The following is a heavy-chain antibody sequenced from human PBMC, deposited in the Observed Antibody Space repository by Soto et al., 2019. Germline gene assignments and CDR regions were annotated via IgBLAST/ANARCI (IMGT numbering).Heavy chain of an antibody. CDR1: GFTFSSYG. CDR3: AKYSSSWYVDY. J-gene: IGHJ4*02. CDR2: ISYDGSNK. V-gene: IGHV3-30*18. D-gene: IGHD6-13*01. Sequence: PGGSLRLSCAASGFTFSSYGMHWVRQAPGKGLEWVAVISYDGSNKYYADSVKGRFTISRDNSKNTLYLQMNSLRAGDTAVYYCAKYSSSWYVDYWGQGTLVTVSS.